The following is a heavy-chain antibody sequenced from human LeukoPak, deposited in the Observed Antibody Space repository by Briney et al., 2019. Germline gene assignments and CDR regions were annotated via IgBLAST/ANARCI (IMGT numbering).Heavy chain of an antibody. CDR1: GYSFTSYW. V-gene: IGHV5-10-1*01. CDR3: ASKGSKTLRSPVDI. J-gene: IGHJ3*02. CDR2: IDPSDSYT. D-gene: IGHD3-3*01. Sequence: HGESLKISCKGSGYSFTSYWISWVRQMPGKGLEWMGRIDPSDSYTNYSPSFQGHVTISADKSISTAYLQWSSLKASDTAMYHCASKGSKTLRSPVDIWGQGTMVTVSS.